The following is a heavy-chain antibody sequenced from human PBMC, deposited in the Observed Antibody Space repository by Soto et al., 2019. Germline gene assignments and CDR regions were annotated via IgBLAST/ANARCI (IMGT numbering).Heavy chain of an antibody. CDR2: IYYSGST. CDR1: GGSISSYY. D-gene: IGHD6-13*01. CDR3: GRDNGRISSRTHGMDV. Sequence: SETLSLTCTVSGGSISSYYWSWIRQPPGKGLEWIGYIYYSGSTYYNPSLKSRVTISVDTSKNQFSLKLSSVTAADTAVYYCGRDNGRISSRTHGMDVWGQGTTVTVSS. J-gene: IGHJ6*02. V-gene: IGHV4-59*12.